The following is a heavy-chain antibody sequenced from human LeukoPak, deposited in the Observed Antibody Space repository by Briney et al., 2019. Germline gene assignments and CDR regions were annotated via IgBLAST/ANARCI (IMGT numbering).Heavy chain of an antibody. CDR3: ARSPIGGSPCFMDV. V-gene: IGHV2-70*04. CDR1: GFSLTTSGMR. Sequence: SGPALVKPTQTLTLTCTFSGFSLTTSGMRVHWIRQPPGKALEWLARIDWDDDKFYSTSLKTRLTISKDTSKNQVVLTMTNLDPVDTATYYCARSPIGGSPCFMDVWGKGTTVTVSS. J-gene: IGHJ6*03. CDR2: IDWDDDK. D-gene: IGHD1-26*01.